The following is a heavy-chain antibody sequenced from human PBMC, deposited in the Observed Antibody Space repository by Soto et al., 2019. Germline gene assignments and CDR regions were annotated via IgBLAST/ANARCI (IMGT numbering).Heavy chain of an antibody. CDR3: ARDFYDGNVYKGLFDY. J-gene: IGHJ4*02. CDR2: ISYDGSNK. Sequence: GGSLRLSCAASGFTFSSYAMHWVRQAPGKGLEWVAVISYDGSNKYYADSVKGRFTISRDNSKNTLYLQMNSLRAEDTAVYYCARDFYDGNVYKGLFDYSGQGTLVTVSS. V-gene: IGHV3-30-3*01. D-gene: IGHD3-22*01. CDR1: GFTFSSYA.